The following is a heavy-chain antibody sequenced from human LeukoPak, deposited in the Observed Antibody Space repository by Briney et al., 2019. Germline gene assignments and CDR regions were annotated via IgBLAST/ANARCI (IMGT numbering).Heavy chain of an antibody. CDR1: GGSISSGSYY. J-gene: IGHJ3*02. V-gene: IGHV4-39*01. D-gene: IGHD3-10*01. CDR2: TNYSGST. CDR3: ARAHYDYASGSFAFDI. Sequence: SETLSLTCTVSGGSISSGSYYWDWIRQPPGKGLEWIGSTNYSGSTYYNPSLRSRVTISVDTSKNQFSLKLSSVTAADTAVYYCARAHYDYASGSFAFDIWGQGTVVTVSS.